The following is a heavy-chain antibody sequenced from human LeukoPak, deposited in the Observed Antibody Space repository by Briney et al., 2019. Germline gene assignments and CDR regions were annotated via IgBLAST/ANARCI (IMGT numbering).Heavy chain of an antibody. V-gene: IGHV3-30*02. D-gene: IGHD3-16*02. CDR1: GFSFSSYG. CDR2: IRYDGSNK. CDR3: ARDVTYYDYVWGSYRSNDAFDI. Sequence: PGGSLRLSCAASGFSFSSYGMHWVRQAPGKGLEWVAFIRYDGSNKYYADSVKGRFTISRDNSKNSLYLQMNSLRAEDTAVYYCARDVTYYDYVWGSYRSNDAFDIWGQGTMVTVSS. J-gene: IGHJ3*02.